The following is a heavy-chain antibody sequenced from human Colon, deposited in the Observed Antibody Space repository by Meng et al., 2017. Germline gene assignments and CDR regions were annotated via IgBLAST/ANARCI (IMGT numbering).Heavy chain of an antibody. D-gene: IGHD6-19*01. CDR1: GFTFSSYA. J-gene: IGHJ4*02. CDR3: ARTPDSSGWYYFDY. Sequence: GGSLRLSCAASGFTFSSYAMHWVRQAPGKGLEWVAVISYDGSNKYYADSVKGRFTISRDNSKNTLYLQMNSLRAEDTAVYYCARTPDSSGWYYFDYWGQGTLFTVSS. V-gene: IGHV3-30*04. CDR2: ISYDGSNK.